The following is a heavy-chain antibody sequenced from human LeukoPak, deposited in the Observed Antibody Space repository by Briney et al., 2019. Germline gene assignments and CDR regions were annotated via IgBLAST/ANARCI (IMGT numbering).Heavy chain of an antibody. CDR1: GFTFSSYA. Sequence: GGSLRLSCAASGFTFSSYAMSWVRQAPGKGLEWVSFISPSGDRTSNADSVEGRFTISRDNTRNTLCLQMNGLRDEDTGVYYCAIMHGYYDGSGFWVQWGQGTLVTVSS. V-gene: IGHV3-23*01. CDR3: AIMHGYYDGSGFWVQ. J-gene: IGHJ4*02. CDR2: ISPSGDRT. D-gene: IGHD3-22*01.